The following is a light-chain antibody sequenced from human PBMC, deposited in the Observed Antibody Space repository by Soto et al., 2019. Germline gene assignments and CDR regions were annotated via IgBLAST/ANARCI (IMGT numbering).Light chain of an antibody. CDR1: QSVSSN. J-gene: IGKJ1*01. CDR3: QQHNNWPPWT. Sequence: EIVMTQSPATLSVSPGERATLSCRASQSVSSNLAWYQQKPGQAPRLLMYGASTSATGIPDRFSGSGSGTEFTSTNRTLQSEAFALYYCQQHNNWPPWTFGQGTKVEIK. CDR2: GAS. V-gene: IGKV3-15*01.